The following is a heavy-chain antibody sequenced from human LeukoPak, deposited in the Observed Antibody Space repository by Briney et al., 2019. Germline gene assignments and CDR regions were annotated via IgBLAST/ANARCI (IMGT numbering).Heavy chain of an antibody. CDR3: ARHSSGWYGGDYYYYMDV. J-gene: IGHJ6*03. V-gene: IGHV1-2*02. D-gene: IGHD6-19*01. CDR2: INPNSGGT. CDR1: GYTFTGYY. Sequence: GASVKVSCKASGYTFTGYYMHWVRQAPGQGLEWMGWINPNSGGTNYAQKLQGRVTMTTDTSTSTAYMELRSLRSDDTAVYYCARHSSGWYGGDYYYYMDVWGKGTTVTVSS.